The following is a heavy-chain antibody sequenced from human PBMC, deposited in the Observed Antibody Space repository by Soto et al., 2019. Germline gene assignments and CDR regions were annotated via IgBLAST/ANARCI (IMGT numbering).Heavy chain of an antibody. CDR2: ISWNSGSI. CDR1: GFTFDDYA. J-gene: IGHJ3*02. D-gene: IGHD1-26*01. CDR3: AKGWSGSYARTNDAFDI. V-gene: IGHV3-9*01. Sequence: EVQQVESGGGLLKPGGSLRLSCAASGFTFDDYAMHWVRQAPGKGLEWVSGISWNSGSIGYADSVKGRFTISRDNAKNSLYLQMNSLRAEDTALYYCAKGWSGSYARTNDAFDIWGQGTMVTVSS.